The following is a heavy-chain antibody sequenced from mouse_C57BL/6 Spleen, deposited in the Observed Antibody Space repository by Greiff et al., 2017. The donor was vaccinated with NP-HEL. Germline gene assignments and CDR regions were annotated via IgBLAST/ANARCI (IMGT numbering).Heavy chain of an antibody. CDR3: ALTDFDY. J-gene: IGHJ2*01. V-gene: IGHV1-42*01. D-gene: IGHD4-1*01. Sequence: EVMLVESGPELVKPGASVKISCKASGYSFTGYYMNWVKQSPEKSLEWIGEINPSTGGTTYNQKFKAKATLTVDKSSSTAYMQLKSLTSEDSAVYYCALTDFDYWGQGTTLTVSS. CDR2: INPSTGGT. CDR1: GYSFTGYY.